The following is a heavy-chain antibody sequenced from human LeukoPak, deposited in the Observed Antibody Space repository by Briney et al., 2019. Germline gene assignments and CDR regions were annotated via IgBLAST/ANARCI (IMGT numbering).Heavy chain of an antibody. Sequence: GGSLRLSCAASGFTFSDYYMSWIRQAPGKGLEWSSYISSSSNYKNYADSVQGRFTISRDNAKSSLYLQMNGLRAVDTAVYYCARHGLYDSTDYWTFQHWGQGTLVTVSS. D-gene: IGHD3-22*01. CDR2: ISSSSNYK. CDR1: GFTFSDYY. J-gene: IGHJ1*01. CDR3: ARHGLYDSTDYWTFQH. V-gene: IGHV3-11*06.